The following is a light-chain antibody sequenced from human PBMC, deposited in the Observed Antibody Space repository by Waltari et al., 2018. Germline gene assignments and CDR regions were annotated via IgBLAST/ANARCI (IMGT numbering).Light chain of an antibody. CDR3: SSYTSSSTHVV. J-gene: IGLJ2*01. Sequence: QSALPPPPPLSGTPGPSLTISCTTTRSADCSYNRISWYQQPPGTAPKLMIYEVSNRPSGVPDRFSGSKSGNTASLTISGLQAEDEADYYCSSYTSSSTHVVFGGGTKLTVL. CDR2: EVS. V-gene: IGLV2-18*02. CDR1: RSADCSYNR.